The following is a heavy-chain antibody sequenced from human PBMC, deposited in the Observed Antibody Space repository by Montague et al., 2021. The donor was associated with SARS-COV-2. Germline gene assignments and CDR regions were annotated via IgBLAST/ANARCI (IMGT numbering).Heavy chain of an antibody. Sequence: TLSLTCTVSGGSISSGSYYWSWIRQPAGKGLEWVGRIYTSGSTNYNPSLKSRVTISVDTSKNQFSLKLSSVTAADTAVYYRARAPDVDTAMVIYYYGMDVWGQGTTVTVSS. CDR2: IYTSGST. V-gene: IGHV4-61*02. CDR1: GGSISSGSYY. CDR3: ARAPDVDTAMVIYYYGMDV. J-gene: IGHJ6*02. D-gene: IGHD5-18*01.